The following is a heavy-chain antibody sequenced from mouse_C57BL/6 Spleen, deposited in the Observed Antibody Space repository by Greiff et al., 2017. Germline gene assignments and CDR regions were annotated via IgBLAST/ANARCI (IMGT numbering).Heavy chain of an antibody. V-gene: IGHV5-9*01. CDR2: ISGGGGNT. Sequence: EVQGVESGGGLVKPGGSLKLSCAASGFTFSSYTMSWVRQTPEKRLEWVATISGGGGNTYYPDSVKGRFTISRDNAKNTLYLQMSSLRSEDTALYYCARPDTAWFAYWGQGTLVTVSA. J-gene: IGHJ3*01. CDR3: ARPDTAWFAY. CDR1: GFTFSSYT.